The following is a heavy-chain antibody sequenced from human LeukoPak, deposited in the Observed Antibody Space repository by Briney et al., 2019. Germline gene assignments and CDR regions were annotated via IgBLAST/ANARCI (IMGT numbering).Heavy chain of an antibody. CDR1: GGSISSSGYY. Sequence: SETLSLTCTVSGGSISSSGYYWGWIRQPPGKGLEWIGSIYYSGSTYYNPSLKSRVTISVDTSKNQFSLKLSSVTAADTAVYYCARISNKDPLHSSSWYSDSARVQPDSWAFDIWGQGTMVTVSS. D-gene: IGHD6-13*01. J-gene: IGHJ3*02. CDR2: IYYSGST. CDR3: ARISNKDPLHSSSWYSDSARVQPDSWAFDI. V-gene: IGHV4-39*01.